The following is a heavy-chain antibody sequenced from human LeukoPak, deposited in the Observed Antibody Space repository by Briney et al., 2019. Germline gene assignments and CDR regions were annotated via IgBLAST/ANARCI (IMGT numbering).Heavy chain of an antibody. CDR1: SGSINNYY. Sequence: PSETLSLTCTVSSGSINNYYWGWIRQPPGKGLEWIGYILSSGSTNYNPSVKSRVTISVDTSKNQFSLKLSSVTAADTAVYYCARTNQISETAFDIWGQGTMVIVSS. CDR3: ARTNQISETAFDI. V-gene: IGHV4-59*01. CDR2: ILSSGST. J-gene: IGHJ3*02. D-gene: IGHD1-14*01.